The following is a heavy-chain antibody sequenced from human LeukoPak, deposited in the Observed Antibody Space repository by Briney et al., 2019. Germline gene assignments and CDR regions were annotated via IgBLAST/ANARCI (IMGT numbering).Heavy chain of an antibody. Sequence: GGSLRLSCVVSGFRFTNHWMHWVRQAPGKGQVWVSRINIYDGDTYYAGSVRGRFTISRDTAENTMYLQMNSLRAEDTAIYYCARARDGSKNALDTWGEGTLVTVFS. CDR2: INIYDGDT. CDR3: ARARDGSKNALDT. V-gene: IGHV3-74*01. CDR1: GFRFTNHW. J-gene: IGHJ5*02. D-gene: IGHD4-11*01.